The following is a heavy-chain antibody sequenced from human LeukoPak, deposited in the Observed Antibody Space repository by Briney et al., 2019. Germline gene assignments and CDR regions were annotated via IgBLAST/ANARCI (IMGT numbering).Heavy chain of an antibody. CDR3: AKDLSTVYMDYYYGMDV. V-gene: IGHV3-30*04. D-gene: IGHD5/OR15-5a*01. CDR1: GFTFSSYA. CDR2: ISYDGSNK. J-gene: IGHJ6*02. Sequence: QPGGSLRLSCAASGFTFSSYAMHWVRQAPGKGLEWVAVISYDGSNKYYADSVKGRSTISRDNSKNTLYLQMNSLRAEDTAVYYCAKDLSTVYMDYYYGMDVWGQGTTVTVSS.